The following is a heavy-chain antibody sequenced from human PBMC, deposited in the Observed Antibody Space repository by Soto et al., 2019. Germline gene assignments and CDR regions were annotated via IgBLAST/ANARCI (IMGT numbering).Heavy chain of an antibody. CDR1: GFRFSSYT. V-gene: IGHV3-64*01. Sequence: EVQLVESGGGLVQPGGSLRLSCAASGFRFSSYTMHWVRQAPGKGLEYVSAISSNGDTTDYANSVKGRFTISRDNSKNTLLLQMGSLRADDMAVYYCARGEYGAYGLEKYYYGMDVWGQGTTVTVSS. CDR2: ISSNGDTT. CDR3: ARGEYGAYGLEKYYYGMDV. J-gene: IGHJ6*02. D-gene: IGHD4-17*01.